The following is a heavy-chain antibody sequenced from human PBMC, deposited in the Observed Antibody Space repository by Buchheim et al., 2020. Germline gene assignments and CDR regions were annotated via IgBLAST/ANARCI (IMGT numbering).Heavy chain of an antibody. CDR1: GGSVSSGSHY. J-gene: IGHJ4*02. CDR2: VYYNGGT. CDR3: ARVARSSGIDY. V-gene: IGHV4-61*01. D-gene: IGHD3-22*01. Sequence: QVQLQESGPGLVKPSETLSLTCTVSGGSVSSGSHYWSWVRQPPGKGLEWIGYVYYNGGTNYNPSLKSRVTISRDTSKGQFSLRLSSVSAADTAAYYCARVARSSGIDYWGQGTL.